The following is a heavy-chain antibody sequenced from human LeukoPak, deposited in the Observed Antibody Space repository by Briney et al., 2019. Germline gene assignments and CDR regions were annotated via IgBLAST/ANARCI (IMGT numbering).Heavy chain of an antibody. CDR3: AKDPLDEQWLASDHYYYYMDV. V-gene: IGHV3-30*18. D-gene: IGHD6-19*01. CDR2: ISYDGSNK. CDR1: GFTFSSYG. J-gene: IGHJ6*03. Sequence: GGSLRLSCAASGFTFSSYGMHWVRQAPGKGLEWVAVISYDGSNKYYADSVKGRFTISRDNSKNTLYLQMNSLRAEDTAVYYCAKDPLDEQWLASDHYYYYMDVWGKGTTVTISS.